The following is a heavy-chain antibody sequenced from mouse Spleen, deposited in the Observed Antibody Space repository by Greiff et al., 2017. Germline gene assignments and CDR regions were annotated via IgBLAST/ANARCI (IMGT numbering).Heavy chain of an antibody. V-gene: IGHV5-9-3*01. Sequence: EVQGVESGGGLVKLGGSLKLSCAASGFTFSSYAMSWVRQTPEKRLEWVATISSGGGNTYYPDSVKGRFTISRDNAKNTLYLQMSSLKSEDTAMYYCARNYYGSSLGFAYWGQGTLVTVSA. CDR1: GFTFSSYA. D-gene: IGHD1-1*01. J-gene: IGHJ3*01. CDR2: ISSGGGNT. CDR3: ARNYYGSSLGFAY.